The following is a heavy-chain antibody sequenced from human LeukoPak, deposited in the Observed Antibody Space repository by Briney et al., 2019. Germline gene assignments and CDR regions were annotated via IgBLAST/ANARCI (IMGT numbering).Heavy chain of an antibody. CDR1: GFTFSSYS. J-gene: IGHJ5*02. Sequence: GGSLRLSCAAPGFTFSSYSMNWVRQAPGKGLEWVSSISSSSSYIYYADSVKGRFTISRDNAKNSLYLQMNSLRAEDTAVYYCAREADYYGSRIENWFDPWGQGTLVTVSS. D-gene: IGHD3-10*01. V-gene: IGHV3-21*01. CDR3: AREADYYGSRIENWFDP. CDR2: ISSSSSYI.